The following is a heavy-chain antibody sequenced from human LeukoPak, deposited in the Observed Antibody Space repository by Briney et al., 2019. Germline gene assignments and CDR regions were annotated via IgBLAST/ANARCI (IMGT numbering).Heavy chain of an antibody. CDR3: ASPPGTPSSIFDY. V-gene: IGHV3-30*02. CDR2: IRYDGSNK. Sequence: GGSLRLSCAASGFTFSSYGMHWVRQAPGRGLEWVAFIRYDGSNKYYADSVEGRFTGSRDNPMNTLYLQINSLRAEDTAVYYCASPPGTPSSIFDYWGQGTLVTVSS. CDR1: GFTFSSYG. J-gene: IGHJ4*02. D-gene: IGHD1/OR15-1a*01.